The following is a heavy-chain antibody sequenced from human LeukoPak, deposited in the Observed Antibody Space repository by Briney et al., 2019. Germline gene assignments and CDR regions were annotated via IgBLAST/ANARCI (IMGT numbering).Heavy chain of an antibody. J-gene: IGHJ5*02. CDR2: ISAYNGNT. Sequence: GASVKVSCKASGYTFTSYGISWVRQAPGQGLEWMGWISAYNGNTNYAQKLQGRVTMTTDTSTSTAYMELRSLRSDDTAVYYCARGSYYGDYEGDNWFDPWGQGILVTVSS. CDR1: GYTFTSYG. V-gene: IGHV1-18*01. D-gene: IGHD4-17*01. CDR3: ARGSYYGDYEGDNWFDP.